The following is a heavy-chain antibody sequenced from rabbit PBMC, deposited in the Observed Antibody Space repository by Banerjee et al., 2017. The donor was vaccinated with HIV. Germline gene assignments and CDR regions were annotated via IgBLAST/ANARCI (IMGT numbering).Heavy chain of an antibody. V-gene: IGHV1S40*01. Sequence: QSLEESGGGLVQPEGSLTLTCKASGFDLSSSYWMSWVRQAPGKGLEWIGTIYGGSSGNPYYANGAKGRFTISKPSSTPVTLKRPSLTAADTAPYFCARDVDGGSIYFDLWGPGTLVTVS. CDR2: IYGGSSGNP. J-gene: IGHJ4*01. CDR3: ARDVDGGSIYFDL. D-gene: IGHD8-1*01. CDR1: GFDLSSSYW.